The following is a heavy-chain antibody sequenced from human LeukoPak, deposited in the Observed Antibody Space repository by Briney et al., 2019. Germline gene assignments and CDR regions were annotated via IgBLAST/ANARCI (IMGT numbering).Heavy chain of an antibody. CDR2: IFHTGRT. Sequence: SETLSLTCKVSGYSIGRDYYWAWLRQPPGKGLEWIESIFHTGRTVYNSSYESRLTISMDTSKNEFFLRLNSVAAADTAVYFCARDGGYPTTDEGFDPWGLGTLVTVSS. D-gene: IGHD5-12*01. J-gene: IGHJ5*02. CDR1: GYSIGRDYY. V-gene: IGHV4-38-2*02. CDR3: ARDGGYPTTDEGFDP.